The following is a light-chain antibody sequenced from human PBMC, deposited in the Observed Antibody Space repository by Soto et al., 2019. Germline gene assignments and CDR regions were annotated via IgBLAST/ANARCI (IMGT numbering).Light chain of an antibody. CDR1: QSVSSY. J-gene: IGKJ1*01. V-gene: IGKV3-11*01. Sequence: EIVLTQSPSTLSVSPGERATLSCRASQSVSSYLAWYQRKPGQAPRLLIYDASNRATGIPDRFSGSGSGTDFTLTISRLEPEDVAVYYCQQYEAVVTFGQGTKVDI. CDR2: DAS. CDR3: QQYEAVVT.